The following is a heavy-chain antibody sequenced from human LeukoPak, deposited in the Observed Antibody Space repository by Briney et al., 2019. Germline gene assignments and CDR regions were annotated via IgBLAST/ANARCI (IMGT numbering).Heavy chain of an antibody. CDR2: INHSGST. Sequence: SETLSLTCAVYGGSFSGYYWSWIRQPPGKGLEWIGEINHSGSTNYNPSLKSRVTISVDTSKNQFSLKLSSVTAADTAVYYCAREAGSSSWYDSWGQGTLVTVSS. CDR3: AREAGSSSWYDS. V-gene: IGHV4-34*01. D-gene: IGHD2-2*01. J-gene: IGHJ5*01. CDR1: GGSFSGYY.